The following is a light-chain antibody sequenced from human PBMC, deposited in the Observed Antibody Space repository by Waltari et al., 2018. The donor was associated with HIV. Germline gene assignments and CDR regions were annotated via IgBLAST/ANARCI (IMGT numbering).Light chain of an antibody. J-gene: IGKJ1*01. CDR1: QSVTSN. CDR3: QQYDKWWT. CDR2: GAS. V-gene: IGKV3-15*01. Sequence: EIVMTQSPATLSVSPGDRATHSCRASQSVTSNLAWFQQKPGQAPRLLIYGASPRATGIPARFSGSGSGTDFTLTISSLQSEDFAVYYCQQYDKWWTFGQGTKVEIK.